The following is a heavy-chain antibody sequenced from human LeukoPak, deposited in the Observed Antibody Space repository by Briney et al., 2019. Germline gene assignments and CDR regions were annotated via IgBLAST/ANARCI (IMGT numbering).Heavy chain of an antibody. CDR1: GGSISSYY. D-gene: IGHD3-3*01. CDR2: IYYSGGT. V-gene: IGHV4-59*08. Sequence: SETLSLTCTVSGGSISSYYWSWIRQPPGKGLEWIGYIYYSGGTNYNPSLKSRVTISVDTSKNQFSLKLSSVTAADTAVYYCARQGYDFWSGYWNSYYYGMDVWGQGTTVTVSS. CDR3: ARQGYDFWSGYWNSYYYGMDV. J-gene: IGHJ6*02.